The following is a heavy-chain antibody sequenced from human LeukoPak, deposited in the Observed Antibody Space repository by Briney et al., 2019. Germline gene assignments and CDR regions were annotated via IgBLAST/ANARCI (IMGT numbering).Heavy chain of an antibody. D-gene: IGHD3-10*02. Sequence: GGSLRLSCAASGFSFNSYWMSWVRQAPGKGLERVAAIKQDGSEKYYVDSVKGRFTISRDNAKNSLYLQMNSLGAEDTAVYYCASLYSAAFDIWGQGTMVTVSS. V-gene: IGHV3-7*03. CDR1: GFSFNSYW. CDR2: IKQDGSEK. J-gene: IGHJ3*02. CDR3: ASLYSAAFDI.